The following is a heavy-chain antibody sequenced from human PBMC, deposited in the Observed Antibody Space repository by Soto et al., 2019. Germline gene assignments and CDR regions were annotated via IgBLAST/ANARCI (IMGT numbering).Heavy chain of an antibody. CDR2: IWYDGSTK. Sequence: QVQLVESGGGEVQPGRSLRLSCAASGFSFSIYGMHWVRLAPGKGLEWVAVIWYDGSTKYYADSVKGRFTISRDSSKNTLYLQMNSLRAEDTAVYYCARAGGSGLGYFELWGRGTPVTVSS. J-gene: IGHJ2*01. V-gene: IGHV3-33*01. CDR1: GFSFSIYG. D-gene: IGHD3-10*01. CDR3: ARAGGSGLGYFEL.